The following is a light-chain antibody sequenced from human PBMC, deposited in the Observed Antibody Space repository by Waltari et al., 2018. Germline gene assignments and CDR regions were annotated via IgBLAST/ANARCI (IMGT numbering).Light chain of an antibody. V-gene: IGKV1-39*01. Sequence: DIQMTQSPSSLSASVGDRVTNPCRASQSIGTYLNWYQHKPGRAPELLIYAASTLQGWVPSRFSGSGSETHFTLAISSLQREDFATYYCQQSYTTPRTFGQGTKVEIK. CDR3: QQSYTTPRT. CDR2: AAS. CDR1: QSIGTY. J-gene: IGKJ1*01.